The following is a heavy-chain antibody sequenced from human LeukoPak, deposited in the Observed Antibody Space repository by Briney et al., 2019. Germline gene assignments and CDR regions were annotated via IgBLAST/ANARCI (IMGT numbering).Heavy chain of an antibody. D-gene: IGHD6-13*01. CDR3: AKGLTSSSWYEDYYYGMDV. CDR1: GFTFNRDV. CDR2: ISGSGGST. Sequence: TGGSLRLSCVASGFTFNRDVMSWVRQTPGKGLEWVSAISGSGGSTYYADSVKGRFTISRDNSKNTLYLQMNSLRAEDTAVYYCAKGLTSSSWYEDYYYGMDVWGQGTTVTVSS. J-gene: IGHJ6*02. V-gene: IGHV3-23*01.